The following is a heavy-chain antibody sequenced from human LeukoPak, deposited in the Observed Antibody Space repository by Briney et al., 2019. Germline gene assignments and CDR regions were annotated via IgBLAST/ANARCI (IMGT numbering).Heavy chain of an antibody. CDR2: ISWNSGSI. D-gene: IGHD3-10*01. Sequence: LSLTCTVSGGSISSYYWSWIRQPPGKGLEWVSGISWNSGSIGYADSVKGRFTISRDNAKNSLYLQMNSLRAEDTALYYCAKETLFVVRGVIITAGDVSWGQGTLVTVSS. J-gene: IGHJ4*02. CDR1: GGSISSYY. CDR3: AKETLFVVRGVIITAGDVS. V-gene: IGHV3-9*01.